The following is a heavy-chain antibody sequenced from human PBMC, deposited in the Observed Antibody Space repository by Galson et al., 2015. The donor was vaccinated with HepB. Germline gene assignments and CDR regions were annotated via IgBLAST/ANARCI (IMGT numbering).Heavy chain of an antibody. Sequence: SVKVSCKASGYTFISYAISWVRQARGQGLEWMGWISVFNGNTNYAQNFQGRVTMTTDTSTTTAYMELRSLRYDDTAMYYCVRDGRYDVSVRGGVRRHNWFDPWGQGTLVTVSS. D-gene: IGHD3-3*01. CDR3: VRDGRYDVSVRGGVRRHNWFDP. CDR1: GYTFISYA. J-gene: IGHJ5*02. CDR2: ISVFNGNT. V-gene: IGHV1-18*01.